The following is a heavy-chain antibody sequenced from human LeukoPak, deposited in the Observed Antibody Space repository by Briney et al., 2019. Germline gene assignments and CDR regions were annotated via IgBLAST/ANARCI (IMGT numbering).Heavy chain of an antibody. J-gene: IGHJ4*02. D-gene: IGHD4-17*01. CDR3: AREDYGDYGGYDY. CDR1: GFTFSSYS. V-gene: IGHV3-74*01. CDR2: INSDGSST. Sequence: GGSLRLSCAASGFTFSSYSMNWVRQAPGKGLVWVSRINSDGSSTSYADSVKGRFTISRDNAKNTLYLQMNSLRAEDTAVYYCAREDYGDYGGYDYWGQGTLVTVSS.